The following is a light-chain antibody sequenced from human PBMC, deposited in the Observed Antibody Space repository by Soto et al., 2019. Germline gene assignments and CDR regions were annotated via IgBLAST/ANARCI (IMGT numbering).Light chain of an antibody. Sequence: EIQMTQSPSSLSASVGDRFTITCQASQNINNYLNWYQQKPGRSPKLLIYDASNLEAGFPSRFRGSGSGTDFTFTISRLQPEDIATYYCPQYENLPTVGPGTRLEIK. CDR1: QNINNY. J-gene: IGKJ5*01. CDR3: PQYENLPT. V-gene: IGKV1-33*01. CDR2: DAS.